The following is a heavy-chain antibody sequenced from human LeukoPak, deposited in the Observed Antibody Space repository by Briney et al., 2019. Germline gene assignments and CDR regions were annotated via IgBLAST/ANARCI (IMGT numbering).Heavy chain of an antibody. Sequence: SVKVSCKASGGTFSSYAISWVRQAPGQGLEWMGGIIPIFGXXNYAXXXXGRVTITADESTSTAYMELSSLRSEDTAVYYCAIGSTSSSFDYWGQGTLVTVSS. CDR1: GGTFSSYA. CDR3: AIGSTSSSFDY. V-gene: IGHV1-69*13. D-gene: IGHD2-2*01. CDR2: IIPIFGXX. J-gene: IGHJ4*02.